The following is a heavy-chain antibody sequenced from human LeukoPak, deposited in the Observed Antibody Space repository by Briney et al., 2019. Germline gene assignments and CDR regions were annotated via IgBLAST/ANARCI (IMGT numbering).Heavy chain of an antibody. CDR1: GYSISDGYY. CDR3: ARRVVVPAAKAGVRYNWFDP. D-gene: IGHD2-2*01. J-gene: IGHJ5*02. CDR2: IYHSGST. V-gene: IGHV4-38-2*02. Sequence: KPSETLSLTCSVSGYSISDGYYWGRIRQSPGKGLEWIAIIYHSGSTYYTPSLKSRLTISVDTSKNQFSLKLRSVTAADTAVYYCARRVVVPAAKAGVRYNWFDPWGQGTLVTVSS.